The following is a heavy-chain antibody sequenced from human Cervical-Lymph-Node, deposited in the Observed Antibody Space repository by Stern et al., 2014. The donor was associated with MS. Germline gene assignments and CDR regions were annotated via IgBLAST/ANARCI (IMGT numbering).Heavy chain of an antibody. CDR3: ARERGSYYLDY. D-gene: IGHD3-10*01. Sequence: EVQLVESGGGLVQPGGSLRLSCAASGFTFSSSIMKWVRQAPRTGLEWVSHIKSRGSNVYYADSVRGRFTISRDNAKNSLYLQMNSLKDEDTAVYYCARERGSYYLDYWGQGTPVTVAS. CDR2: IKSRGSNV. V-gene: IGHV3-48*02. CDR1: GFTFSSSI. J-gene: IGHJ4*02.